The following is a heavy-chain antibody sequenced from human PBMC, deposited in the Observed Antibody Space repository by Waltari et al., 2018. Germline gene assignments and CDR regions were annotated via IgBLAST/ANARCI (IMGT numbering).Heavy chain of an antibody. V-gene: IGHV1-18*01. J-gene: IGHJ3*02. Sequence: QVQLVQSGAEVKKPGASVKVSCKASGYTFTSYGISWVRQAPGQGLEWMGWISAYNGNTNHVPKPQGRGTMTTDTATSTAYMELRSLRSDDTAVYYCAREGALLLTGFGEFNDACDIWGQGTMVTVSS. CDR3: AREGALLLTGFGEFNDACDI. D-gene: IGHD3-10*01. CDR2: ISAYNGNT. CDR1: GYTFTSYG.